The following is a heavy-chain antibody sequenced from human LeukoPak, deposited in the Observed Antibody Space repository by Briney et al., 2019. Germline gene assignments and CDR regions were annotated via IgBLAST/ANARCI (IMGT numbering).Heavy chain of an antibody. CDR3: ATRDSSGYYPFDY. J-gene: IGHJ4*02. CDR1: GYSFTSYW. V-gene: IGHV5-51*01. D-gene: IGHD3-22*01. CDR2: IYPGDSDT. Sequence: GESLKISCKGSGYSFTSYWIGWVRQMPWKGLEWMGIIYPGDSDTRYSPSFQGQVTISADKSISAAYLQWSSLKASDTAMYYCATRDSSGYYPFDYWGQGTLVTVSS.